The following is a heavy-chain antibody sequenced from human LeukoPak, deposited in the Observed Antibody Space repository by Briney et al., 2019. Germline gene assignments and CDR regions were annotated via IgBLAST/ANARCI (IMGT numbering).Heavy chain of an antibody. V-gene: IGHV4-34*01. CDR1: GGSFSGYY. D-gene: IGHD6-13*01. CDR3: ARASGMAAVRKFYY. CDR2: INHSGST. Sequence: SETLSLTCAVYGGSFSGYYWRWIRQPPGKGLEWIGEINHSGSTNYNPSLKRRVTISVDTSNNQFSLKLSSVTAAATAVYYCARASGMAAVRKFYYWRQGPLATVSS. J-gene: IGHJ4*02.